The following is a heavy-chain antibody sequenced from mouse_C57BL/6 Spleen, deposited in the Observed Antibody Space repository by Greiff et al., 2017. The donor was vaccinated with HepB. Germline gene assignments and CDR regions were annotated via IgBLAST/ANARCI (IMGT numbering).Heavy chain of an antibody. V-gene: IGHV1-80*01. CDR1: GYAFSSYW. CDR3: ARDGYSYFDY. CDR2: IYPGDGDT. Sequence: VQVVESGAELVKPGASVKISCKASGYAFSSYWMNWVKQRPGKGLEWIGQIYPGDGDTNYNGKFKGKATLTADKSSSTAYMQLSSLTSEDSAVYFCARDGYSYFDYWGQGTTLTVSS. D-gene: IGHD2-3*01. J-gene: IGHJ2*01.